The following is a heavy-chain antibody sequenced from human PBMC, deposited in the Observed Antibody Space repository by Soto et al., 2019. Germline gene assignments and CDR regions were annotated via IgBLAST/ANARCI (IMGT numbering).Heavy chain of an antibody. Sequence: GCLILSCAASVFTFSRYAVSWVRQAPGKGLEWVSAISGSGGSTYFRDTVRGRFTISRDNSKNTLYLQMDSLRAEDTAVYYCAKDSISSDGGYYLYYFDSWGQGTMVTVSS. J-gene: IGHJ4*02. CDR3: AKDSISSDGGYYLYYFDS. V-gene: IGHV3-23*01. CDR1: VFTFSRYA. D-gene: IGHD3-22*01. CDR2: ISGSGGST.